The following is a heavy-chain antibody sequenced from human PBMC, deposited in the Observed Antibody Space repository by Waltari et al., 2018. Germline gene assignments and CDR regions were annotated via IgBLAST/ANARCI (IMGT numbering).Heavy chain of an antibody. V-gene: IGHV3-9*01. D-gene: IGHD3-10*01. CDR1: GFTFDDYA. Sequence: EVQLVESGGGLVQPGRSLRLSCAASGFTFDDYAMHWVRQAPGKGLEWVSGISWNSGSRGYADSVKGRFTISRDNAKNSLYLQMNSLRAEDTALYYCAKGGYYGSGSYVDYWGQGTLVTVSS. J-gene: IGHJ4*02. CDR2: ISWNSGSR. CDR3: AKGGYYGSGSYVDY.